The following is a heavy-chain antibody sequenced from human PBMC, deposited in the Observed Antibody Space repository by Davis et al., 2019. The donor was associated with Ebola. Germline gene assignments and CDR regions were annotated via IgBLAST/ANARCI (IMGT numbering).Heavy chain of an antibody. CDR1: GGSISSSSYY. V-gene: IGHV4-61*05. CDR2: IYYSGST. J-gene: IGHJ6*02. CDR3: ARLEYYYYGMDL. Sequence: PSETLSLTCTVSGGSISSSSYYWSWIRQPPGKGLEWIGYIYYSGSTNYNPSLKSRVTISVDTSKNQFSLKLSSVTAADTAVYYCARLEYYYYGMDLWGQGTTVTVSS.